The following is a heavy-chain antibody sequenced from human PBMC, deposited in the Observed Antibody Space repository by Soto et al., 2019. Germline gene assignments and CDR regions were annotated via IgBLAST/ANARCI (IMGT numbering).Heavy chain of an antibody. J-gene: IGHJ4*02. CDR2: IYPSDSDA. D-gene: IGHD3-3*01. Sequence: SLKIYCKGSRYNVAGYWIAGFRQMPGKGLELMGIIYPSDSDARYRPSFQGQVTISADKSISSAYLQWSSLRASDTAMYYCARGGVSTRTFDYWGQGTPVTVSS. V-gene: IGHV5-51*01. CDR1: RYNVAGYW. CDR3: ARGGVSTRTFDY.